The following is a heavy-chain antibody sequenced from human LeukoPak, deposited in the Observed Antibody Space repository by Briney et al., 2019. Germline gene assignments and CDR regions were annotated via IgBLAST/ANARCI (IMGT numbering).Heavy chain of an antibody. CDR2: FDPEDGET. D-gene: IGHD2-2*01. CDR3: ATDATMIYCSSTSCYQGPFDP. Sequence: ASVKVSCKVSGYTLTELSMHWVRQAPGKGLEWMGGFDPEDGETIYAQKFQGRVTMTEDTSTDTAYMELNSLRSEDTAVYYCATDATMIYCSSTSCYQGPFDPWGQGTLVTVSS. V-gene: IGHV1-24*01. J-gene: IGHJ5*02. CDR1: GYTLTELS.